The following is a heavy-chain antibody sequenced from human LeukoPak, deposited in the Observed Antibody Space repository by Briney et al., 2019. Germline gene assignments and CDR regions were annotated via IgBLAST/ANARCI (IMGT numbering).Heavy chain of an antibody. CDR2: IIPILGIA. CDR1: GGTFSSYT. CDR3: ARDRDIVVVPAADPSYYMDV. D-gene: IGHD2-2*01. J-gene: IGHJ6*03. Sequence: SVKVSCKASGGTFSSYTISWVRQAPGQGLEWMGRIIPILGIANYAQKFQGRVTITADESTSTAYMELSSLRSEDTAVYYCARDRDIVVVPAADPSYYMDVWGKGTTVTVSS. V-gene: IGHV1-69*04.